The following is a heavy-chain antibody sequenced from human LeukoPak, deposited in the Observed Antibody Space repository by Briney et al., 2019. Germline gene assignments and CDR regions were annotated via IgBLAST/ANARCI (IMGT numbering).Heavy chain of an antibody. J-gene: IGHJ4*02. CDR1: GGSISNYL. CDR2: IHTSGST. Sequence: PSETLSLTCTVSGGSISNYLGSWIRQPAGKGLEWISQIHTSGSTNYNPPLKSRVTMSIDTPENQLSLTIRSVTAADTAVYYCARRDISSGWSFDYWGQGILVTVSS. V-gene: IGHV4-4*07. CDR3: ARRDISSGWSFDY. D-gene: IGHD6-19*01.